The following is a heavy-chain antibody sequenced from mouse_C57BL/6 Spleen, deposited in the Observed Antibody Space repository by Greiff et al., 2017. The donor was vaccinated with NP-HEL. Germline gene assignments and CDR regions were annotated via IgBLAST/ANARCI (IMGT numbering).Heavy chain of an antibody. CDR2: INPSSGYT. Sequence: VQVVESGAELARPGASVKMSCKASGYTFTSYTMHWVKQRPGQGLEWIGYINPSSGYTKYNQKFKDKATLTADKSSSTAYMQLSSLTSEDSAVYYCARSGSGDYWGQGTTLTVSS. J-gene: IGHJ2*01. D-gene: IGHD3-2*02. V-gene: IGHV1-4*01. CDR3: ARSGSGDY. CDR1: GYTFTSYT.